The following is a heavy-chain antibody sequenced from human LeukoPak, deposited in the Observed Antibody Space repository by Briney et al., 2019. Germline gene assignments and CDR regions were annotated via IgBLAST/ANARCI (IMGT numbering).Heavy chain of an antibody. Sequence: PSQTLSLTCAIAGDSVSDKNPAWNWIRQSPSRGLEWLGRTYYRSKWYFDYAVSVEGRITIEPDTSKNQFSLQLNSVTPEDTAVYYCARSMSDGGFRLDYWGQGGLVTVSS. CDR2: TYYRSKWYF. V-gene: IGHV6-1*01. CDR3: ARSMSDGGFRLDY. D-gene: IGHD2-21*02. J-gene: IGHJ4*02. CDR1: GDSVSDKNPA.